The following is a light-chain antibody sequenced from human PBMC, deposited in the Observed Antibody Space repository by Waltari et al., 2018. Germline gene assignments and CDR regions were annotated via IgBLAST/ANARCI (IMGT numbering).Light chain of an antibody. J-gene: IGLJ2*01. Sequence: QSALTQPPSASGSPGQSVTISCTGTSSDVGGYNYVSWYQQHPGKAPKLMISEGTKRPSGVPDRFSGSKSGNTASLTVSGLQAEDEADYYCSSYAGSNNLVFGGGTKLTVL. CDR1: SSDVGGYNY. V-gene: IGLV2-8*01. CDR2: EGT. CDR3: SSYAGSNNLV.